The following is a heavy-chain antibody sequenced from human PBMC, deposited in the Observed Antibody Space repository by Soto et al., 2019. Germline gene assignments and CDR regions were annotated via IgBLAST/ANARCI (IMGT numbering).Heavy chain of an antibody. J-gene: IGHJ4*02. D-gene: IGHD3-16*01. CDR2: IYWDDAK. CDR3: AHKGGGDRILDY. Sequence: QITLKESGPTLVKPTQTLTLTCTFSGFSLSTSGVGVGWIRQPPGKALEWLALIYWDDAKHYSASLKGRLTITKDPSKTQGVLTITNMCPVDTATYDSAHKGGGDRILDYWGQGTLVTVSS. CDR1: GFSLSTSGVG. V-gene: IGHV2-5*02.